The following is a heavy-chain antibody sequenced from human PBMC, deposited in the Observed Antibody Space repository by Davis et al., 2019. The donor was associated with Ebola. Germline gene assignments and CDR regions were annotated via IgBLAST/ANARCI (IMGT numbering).Heavy chain of an antibody. CDR1: GFTFSGSV. D-gene: IGHD5-12*01. CDR3: AKDSGYESSYWYFDL. CDR2: IRSKANSYAT. Sequence: PGGSLRLSCAASGFTFSGSVMHWVRQASGKGLEWVGRIRSKANSYATAYAASVKGRFTISRDNSKNTLYLQMNSLRAEDTAVYYCAKDSGYESSYWYFDLWGRGTLVTVSS. V-gene: IGHV3-73*01. J-gene: IGHJ2*01.